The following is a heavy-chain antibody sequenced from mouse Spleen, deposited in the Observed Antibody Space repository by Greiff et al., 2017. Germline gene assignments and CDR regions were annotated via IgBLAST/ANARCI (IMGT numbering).Heavy chain of an antibody. J-gene: IGHJ2*01. CDR1: GFTFSDYY. D-gene: IGHD2-13*01. CDR3: ARGTTGDY. CDR2: ISDGGSYT. Sequence: EVNLVESGGGLVKPGGSLKLSCAASGFTFSDYYMYWVRQTPEKRLEWVATISDGGSYTYYPDSVKGRFTISRDNAKNNLYLQMSSLKSEDTAMYYCARGTTGDYWGQGTTLTVSS. V-gene: IGHV5-4*02.